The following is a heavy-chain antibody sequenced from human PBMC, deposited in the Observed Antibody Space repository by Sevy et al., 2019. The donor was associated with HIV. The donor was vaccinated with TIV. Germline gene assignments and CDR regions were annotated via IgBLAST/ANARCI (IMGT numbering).Heavy chain of an antibody. V-gene: IGHV3-23*01. CDR2: TSGSGGST. Sequence: GGSLRLSCAASGFTFSSYAMSWVRQAPGKGLEWVSATSGSGGSTYYADSVKGRFTISGDNSKNTLYLQMNSLRAEDTAVYYCAKADYYGSGSYGFDYWGQGTLVTVSS. CDR3: AKADYYGSGSYGFDY. J-gene: IGHJ4*02. D-gene: IGHD3-10*01. CDR1: GFTFSSYA.